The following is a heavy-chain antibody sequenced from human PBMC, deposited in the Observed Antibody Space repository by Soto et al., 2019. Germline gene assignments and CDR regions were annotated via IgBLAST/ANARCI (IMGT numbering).Heavy chain of an antibody. D-gene: IGHD6-13*01. CDR1: GGSIISGDYY. CDR3: ARGGHIAAAGTYYYYGMDV. J-gene: IGHJ6*02. V-gene: IGHV4-30-4*08. CDR2: IYYSGDT. Sequence: SETLSLTCTVSGGSIISGDYYWSWIRQPPGKGLEWIGYIYYSGDTSYNPSLKSRVTISVDKSKNQFSLKLSSVTAADTAVYYCARGGHIAAAGTYYYYGMDVWGQGTTVTVSS.